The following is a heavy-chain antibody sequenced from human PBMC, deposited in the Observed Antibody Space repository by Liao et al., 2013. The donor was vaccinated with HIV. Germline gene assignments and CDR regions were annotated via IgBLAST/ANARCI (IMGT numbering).Heavy chain of an antibody. CDR2: IYPTGST. CDR3: ARDRGSYSLKYYYMDV. CDR1: GGSISSGSHY. V-gene: IGHV4-61*02. J-gene: IGHJ6*03. Sequence: QVQLQESGPGLVRPSQTLSLTCTVSGGSISSGSHYWSWIRQPAGKGLEWIGRIYPTGSTNYNPSLKSRVTISVDTSKNQFSLKLSSVTAADTAVYYCARDRGSYSLKYYYMDVWGKGTTVTVSS. D-gene: IGHD3-10*01.